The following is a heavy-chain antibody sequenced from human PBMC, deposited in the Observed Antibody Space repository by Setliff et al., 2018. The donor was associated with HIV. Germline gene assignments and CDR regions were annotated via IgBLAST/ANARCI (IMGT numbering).Heavy chain of an antibody. J-gene: IGHJ5*02. CDR1: GFSFDSHW. D-gene: IGHD6-19*01. V-gene: IGHV5-51*01. CDR2: IYPADSDT. Sequence: GESLKISCKGSGFSFDSHWIGWVRQRPGKGLEWMGIIYPADSDTRYSPSFQGQVTISADKSINTAYLQWSSLKASDSAIYYCAKLGWALSQRKPGWFDPWGQGTLVTVSS. CDR3: AKLGWALSQRKPGWFDP.